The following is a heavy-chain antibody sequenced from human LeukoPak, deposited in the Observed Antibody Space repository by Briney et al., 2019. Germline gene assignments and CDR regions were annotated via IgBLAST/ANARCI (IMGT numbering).Heavy chain of an antibody. Sequence: GGSLGLSCAASRFTFSSYSMNWVRQAPGKGLEWVSSISSSSSYIYYADSVKGRFTISRDNAKNSLYLQMNSLRAEDTAVYYCARDKGGNPATHYFDYWGQGTLVTVSS. CDR1: RFTFSSYS. CDR3: ARDKGGNPATHYFDY. D-gene: IGHD4-23*01. V-gene: IGHV3-21*01. CDR2: ISSSSSYI. J-gene: IGHJ4*02.